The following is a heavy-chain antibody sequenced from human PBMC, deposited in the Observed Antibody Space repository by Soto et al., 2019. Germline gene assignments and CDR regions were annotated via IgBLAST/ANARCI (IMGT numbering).Heavy chain of an antibody. J-gene: IGHJ6*02. V-gene: IGHV4-30-2*01. D-gene: IGHD5-18*01. CDR1: GGSISSGGYS. CDR3: ARVDTAPFTALDV. CDR2: IYHSGST. Sequence: QLQLQESGSGLVKPSQTLSLTCAVSGGSISSGGYSWSWIRQPPWKGLEWIGYIYHSGSTYYNPSLKSRGTISVDRSNNQFSLKLSSVTAADTAVYYCARVDTAPFTALDVWGQGTTVTVSS.